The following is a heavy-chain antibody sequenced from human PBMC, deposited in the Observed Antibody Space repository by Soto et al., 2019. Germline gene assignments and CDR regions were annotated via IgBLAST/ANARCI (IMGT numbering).Heavy chain of an antibody. J-gene: IGHJ6*02. V-gene: IGHV4-61*01. CDR3: ARVQDYYYGMDV. Sequence: QVQLQESGPGLVKPSETLSLTCTVSGGSVSSGSYYWSWIRQPPGKGLEWIGYIYYSGSTNYNPSLKSRVTISVDTSKNQFSLKLSSVTAADTAVYYCARVQDYYYGMDVWGQRTTVTVSS. CDR2: IYYSGST. CDR1: GGSVSSGSYY.